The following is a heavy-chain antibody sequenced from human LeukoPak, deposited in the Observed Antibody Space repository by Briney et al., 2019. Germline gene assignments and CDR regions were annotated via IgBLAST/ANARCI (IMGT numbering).Heavy chain of an antibody. D-gene: IGHD2-15*01. CDR1: GGSISSSSYY. J-gene: IGHJ6*03. CDR2: IYYSGST. CDR3: ARTTAGYCRGRSCSSYYYYMDV. Sequence: SETLSLTCTVSGGSISSSSYYWGWIRQPPGKGLEWIGYIYYSGSTYYNPSLKSRVTISVDTSKNQFSLKLSSVTAADTAAYYCARTTAGYCRGRSCSSYYYYMDVWGKGTTVTVSS. V-gene: IGHV4-39*07.